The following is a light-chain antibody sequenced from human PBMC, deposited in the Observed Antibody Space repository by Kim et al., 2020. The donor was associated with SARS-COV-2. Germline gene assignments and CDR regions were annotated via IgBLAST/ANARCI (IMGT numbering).Light chain of an antibody. CDR1: QSFERW. CDR2: DAT. J-gene: IGKJ2*03. CDR3: QQYSTYAYS. Sequence: SASIGDRVSITCRASQSFERWLAGYQQRRGRAPKLLIYDATDWKRGVPSRFSGRVSETEFTLTITSPQSYDCGTYYCQQYSTYAYSFGQGTKLEI. V-gene: IGKV1-5*01.